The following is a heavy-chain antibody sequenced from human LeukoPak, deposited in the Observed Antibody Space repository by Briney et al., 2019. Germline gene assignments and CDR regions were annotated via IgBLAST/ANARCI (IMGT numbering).Heavy chain of an antibody. D-gene: IGHD3-9*01. Sequence: SETLSLTCTVSGGSISSYYWSWIRPPPGQGLVGIGYTYYSRSNNYNHSLKSRATISVDTSNNQFSLKLSSVTAADTAVYYCAGGRLYNDSVTGSYYSYYYYMDVWGKGTTVTISS. V-gene: IGHV4-59*01. CDR2: TYYSRSN. CDR1: GGSISSYY. CDR3: AGGRLYNDSVTGSYYSYYYYMDV. J-gene: IGHJ6*03.